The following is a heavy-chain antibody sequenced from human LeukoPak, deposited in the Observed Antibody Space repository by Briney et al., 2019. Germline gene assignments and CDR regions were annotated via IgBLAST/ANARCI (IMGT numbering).Heavy chain of an antibody. CDR3: ARDRGSYWFDP. CDR1: GGSITTSSYY. D-gene: IGHD1-26*01. V-gene: IGHV4-61*01. J-gene: IGHJ5*02. Sequence: SETLSLTCTVSGGSITTSSYYWGWIRQPPGKGLEWIGYIYYSGSTNYNPSLKSRVTISVDTSKNQFSLKLSSVTAADTAVYYCARDRGSYWFDPWGQGTLVTVSS. CDR2: IYYSGST.